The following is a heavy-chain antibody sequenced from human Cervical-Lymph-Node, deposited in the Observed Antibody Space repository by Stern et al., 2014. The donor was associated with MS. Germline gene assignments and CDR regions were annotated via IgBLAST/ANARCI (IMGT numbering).Heavy chain of an antibody. CDR2: ISSNGGST. V-gene: IGHV3-64*02. CDR1: GFTFSNYA. J-gene: IGHJ2*01. D-gene: IGHD3-22*01. CDR3: ARTPFYYDSAFDL. Sequence: EVQLVESGEGLVQPGGSLRLSCAASGFTFSNYAMHWVRKAPGKGLEYVSAISSNGGSTYYADSVKGRFTISRDNSKNTLYLQMGSLRAEDMAVYYCARTPFYYDSAFDLWGRGTLVTVSS.